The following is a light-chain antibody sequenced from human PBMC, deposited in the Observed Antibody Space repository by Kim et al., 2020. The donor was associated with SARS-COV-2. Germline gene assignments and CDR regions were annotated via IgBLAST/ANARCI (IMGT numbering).Light chain of an antibody. CDR3: AAWDDSLNGV. V-gene: IGLV1-44*01. CDR1: SSNVGSNA. Sequence: PGQRVTISCSGSSSNVGSNAVIWYRQLPGTAPKLLIYSNNQRPSGVPARFSGSKSGTSASLAISGLQSEDEADYYCAAWDDSLNGVFGGGTQLTVL. CDR2: SNN. J-gene: IGLJ3*02.